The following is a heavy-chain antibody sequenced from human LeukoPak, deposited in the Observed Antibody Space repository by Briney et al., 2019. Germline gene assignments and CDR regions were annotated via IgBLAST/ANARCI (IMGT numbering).Heavy chain of an antibody. D-gene: IGHD3-22*01. CDR2: IYTSWST. J-gene: IGHJ4*02. CDR3: ARGRDTMIVGGFDY. V-gene: IGHV4-4*07. Sequence: SETLSLTCTVSGGSISSYYWSWLRQPAGKGLEWIGRIYTSWSTNYNPSLKSRVTMSVDTSKNQFSLKLSSVTAADTAVYYCARGRDTMIVGGFDYWGQGTLVTVSS. CDR1: GGSISSYY.